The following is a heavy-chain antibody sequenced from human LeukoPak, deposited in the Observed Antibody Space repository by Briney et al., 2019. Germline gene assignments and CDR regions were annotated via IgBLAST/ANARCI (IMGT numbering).Heavy chain of an antibody. CDR1: GFTFSNFW. J-gene: IGHJ6*03. Sequence: GGSLRLSCSASGFTFSNFWMSWVRQAPGKGLEWVAKIKQDGSEKYYVDSVKGRFTISRDNAKSSLYLQMNNQRAEDTAVYFCARDKGTVTPRGYYYYMDVWGRGTTVTVSS. D-gene: IGHD4-11*01. V-gene: IGHV3-7*01. CDR2: IKQDGSEK. CDR3: ARDKGTVTPRGYYYYMDV.